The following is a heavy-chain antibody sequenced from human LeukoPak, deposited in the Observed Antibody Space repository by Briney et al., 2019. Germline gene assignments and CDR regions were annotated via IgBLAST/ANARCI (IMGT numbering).Heavy chain of an antibody. V-gene: IGHV3-21*01. J-gene: IGHJ4*02. CDR3: ASARPKGRGYDDY. CDR1: GFTFSVYT. Sequence: PGGSLRLSCAASGFTFSVYTMNWVRQAPGKGLEWVSSISSSSSYIYYADSVKGRFTISRDNAKNSLYLQMNSLRAEDTAVYYCASARPKGRGYDDYWGQGTLVTVSS. D-gene: IGHD5-12*01. CDR2: ISSSSSYI.